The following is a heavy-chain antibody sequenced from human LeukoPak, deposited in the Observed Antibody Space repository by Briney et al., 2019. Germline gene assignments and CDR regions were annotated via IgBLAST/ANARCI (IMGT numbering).Heavy chain of an antibody. CDR2: ISSSSSYI. V-gene: IGHV3-21*01. D-gene: IGHD6-19*01. Sequence: KTGGSLRLSCAASGFTFSSYSMNWVRQAPGKGLEWVSSISSSSSYIYYADSVKGRFTISRDNAKNSLYLQMNSLRAEDTAVYYCASDAGDIAVAGWNLDYWGQGTLVTVSS. CDR3: ASDAGDIAVAGWNLDY. CDR1: GFTFSSYS. J-gene: IGHJ4*02.